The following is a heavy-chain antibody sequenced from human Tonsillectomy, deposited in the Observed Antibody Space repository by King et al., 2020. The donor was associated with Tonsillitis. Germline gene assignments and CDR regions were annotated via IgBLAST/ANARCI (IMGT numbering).Heavy chain of an antibody. CDR3: ARARVSDSSAYLFFDP. V-gene: IGHV4-31*01. D-gene: IGHD3-22*01. CDR1: GASIKSGVYY. Sequence: LQLQESGPGLVKPSQTLSLTCTVSGASIKSGVYYWSWIRQLPGKGLEWIGYIYSTGSTYYNPSLKSPVTISVDTSKNQFSLKLSSVTAADTAFYYCARARVSDSSAYLFFDPWGQGTLVTDSS. CDR2: IYSTGST. J-gene: IGHJ5*02.